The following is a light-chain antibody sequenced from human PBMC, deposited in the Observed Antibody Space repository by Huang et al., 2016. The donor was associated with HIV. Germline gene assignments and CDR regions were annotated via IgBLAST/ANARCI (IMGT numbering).Light chain of an antibody. V-gene: IGKV3-11*01. Sequence: EIVMTQSPATLSLSPGQRATLSCRASQSVITNLAWFQHKPGQAPRLLIYDASIRATGIPARFGGSGSGTDFTLTISSLEPEDFAVYYCQQRSHWPWTFGQGTRVEIK. CDR3: QQRSHWPWT. CDR2: DAS. J-gene: IGKJ1*01. CDR1: QSVITN.